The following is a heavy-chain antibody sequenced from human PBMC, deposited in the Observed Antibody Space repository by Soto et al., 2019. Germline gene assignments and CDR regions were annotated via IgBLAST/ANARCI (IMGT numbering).Heavy chain of an antibody. V-gene: IGHV3-30*18. CDR3: AKDRVSLYNWFDP. J-gene: IGHJ5*02. Sequence: QVQLVESGGGVVQPGRSLRLSCAASGFTFSSYGMHWVRQAPGKGLEWVAVISYDGSNKYYADSVKGRFTISRDNSKNPLYLQMNSLRAEDTAVYYCAKDRVSLYNWFDPWGQGTLVTVSS. D-gene: IGHD3-10*01. CDR1: GFTFSSYG. CDR2: ISYDGSNK.